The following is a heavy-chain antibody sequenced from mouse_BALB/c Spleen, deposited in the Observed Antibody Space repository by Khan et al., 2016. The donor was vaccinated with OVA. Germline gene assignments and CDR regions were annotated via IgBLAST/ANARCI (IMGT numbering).Heavy chain of an antibody. V-gene: IGHV5-6-3*01. CDR2: INSNGGST. CDR3: ARMARTIN. Sequence: VQVVESGGGLVQPGGSLKLSCAASGFTFSSSGMSWVRQTPDKRLELVATINSNGGSTYYPDSVKGRFTISRDNAKNTLYLQMSSLKSEDTAMYYCARMARTINWGQGTTLTVSS. J-gene: IGHJ2*01. CDR1: GFTFSSSG.